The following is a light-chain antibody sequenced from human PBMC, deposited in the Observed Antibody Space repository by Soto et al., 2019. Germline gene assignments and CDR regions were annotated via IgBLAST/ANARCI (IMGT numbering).Light chain of an antibody. J-gene: IGKJ3*01. Sequence: DIQMTQSPSSLFASVGDRVTITCRASQIINTWLAWYQQRPGKAPKLLIYRASNLVNGVPSRFSSSGSGTEFTLTISSLQPDDFSIYYCQQYETYSGTFGPGTKVDL. CDR2: RAS. V-gene: IGKV1-5*03. CDR3: QQYETYSGT. CDR1: QIINTW.